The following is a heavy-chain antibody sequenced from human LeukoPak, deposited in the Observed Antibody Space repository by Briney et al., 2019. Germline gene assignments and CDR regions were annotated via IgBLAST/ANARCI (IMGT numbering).Heavy chain of an antibody. J-gene: IGHJ4*02. Sequence: SETLSLTCTVSSGSIYSSDYFWAWIRQPPGKWLEWIGGISYSGSTYYNPSLTSRFTISMDTSKNQFSLQLTSVTAADTAVYYCARVRNGGDSVVAYYFDYWGQGTPVTVSS. CDR2: ISYSGST. CDR3: ARVRNGGDSVVAYYFDY. CDR1: SGSIYSSDYF. D-gene: IGHD2-21*02. V-gene: IGHV4-39*07.